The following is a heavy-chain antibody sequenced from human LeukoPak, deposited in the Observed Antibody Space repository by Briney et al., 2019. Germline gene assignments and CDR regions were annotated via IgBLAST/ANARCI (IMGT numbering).Heavy chain of an antibody. CDR3: ARMPRSVWQPWDYYYGMDV. Sequence: SGPKLVNPTQTLTLTCTFSGFSLSTSGMCVSWIRQPPGKALEWLALIDWDDDKYYSTSLKTRLTISKDTSKNQVVLTMTNMDPVDTATYYCARMPRSVWQPWDYYYGMDVWGQGTTVTVSS. CDR1: GFSLSTSGMC. J-gene: IGHJ6*02. D-gene: IGHD6-13*01. V-gene: IGHV2-70*01. CDR2: IDWDDDK.